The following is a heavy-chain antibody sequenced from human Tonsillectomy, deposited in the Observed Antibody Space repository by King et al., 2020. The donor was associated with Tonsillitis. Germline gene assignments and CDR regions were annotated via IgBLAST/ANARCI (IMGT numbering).Heavy chain of an antibody. CDR2: ISGSGGST. J-gene: IGHJ4*02. CDR3: AKDSAPKVAMGRFDY. D-gene: IGHD3-10*01. V-gene: IGHV3-23*04. Sequence: VQLVESGGGLVQPGGSLRLSCAASGFTLSSYAMSWVRQAPGKGLEWVSAISGSGGSTYYADSAKGRFTISRDNFKNTLYLQMNSLRAEDTAVYYCAKDSAPKVAMGRFDYWGQGTLVTVSS. CDR1: GFTLSSYA.